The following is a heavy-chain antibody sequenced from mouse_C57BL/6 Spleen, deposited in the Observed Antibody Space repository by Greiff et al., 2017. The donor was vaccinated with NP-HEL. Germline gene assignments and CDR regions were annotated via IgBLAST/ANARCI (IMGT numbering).Heavy chain of an antibody. Sequence: EVQGVESGAELVKPGASVKLSCTASGFNIKDYYMHWVKQRTEQGLEWIGRIDPEDGETKYAPKFQGKATITADTSSNTAYLQLSSLTSEDTAVYYCAREVVVAQYYYAMDYWGQGTSVTVSS. V-gene: IGHV14-2*01. CDR1: GFNIKDYY. CDR2: IDPEDGET. J-gene: IGHJ4*01. CDR3: AREVVVAQYYYAMDY. D-gene: IGHD1-1*01.